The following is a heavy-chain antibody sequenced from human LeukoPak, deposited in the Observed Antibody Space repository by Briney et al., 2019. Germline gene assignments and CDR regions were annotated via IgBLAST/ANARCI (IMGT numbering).Heavy chain of an antibody. V-gene: IGHV3-23*01. CDR1: GFTFSSYG. Sequence: PGGSLRLSCAASGFTFSSYGMHWVRQAPGKGLEWVSAVSDSGGSTYYADSVKGRFTISRDNSKNTLYLQMNSLRAEDTAVYYCSKEGSGSYYYMDVWGKGTTVTVSS. D-gene: IGHD1-26*01. CDR3: SKEGSGSYYYMDV. J-gene: IGHJ6*03. CDR2: VSDSGGST.